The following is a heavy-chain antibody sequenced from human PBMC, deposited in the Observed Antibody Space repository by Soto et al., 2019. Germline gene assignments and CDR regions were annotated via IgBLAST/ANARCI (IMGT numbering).Heavy chain of an antibody. D-gene: IGHD3-22*01. CDR1: GYTFTSYG. CDR3: ASERYYYDSSGYFHGGYFDY. CDR2: ISAYNGNT. V-gene: IGHV1-18*01. Sequence: ASVNVSCKASGYTFTSYGISWVRQAPGQGLEWMGWISAYNGNTNYAQKLQGRVTMTTDTSTSTAYMELRSLRSDDTAVYYCASERYYYDSSGYFHGGYFDYWG. J-gene: IGHJ4*03.